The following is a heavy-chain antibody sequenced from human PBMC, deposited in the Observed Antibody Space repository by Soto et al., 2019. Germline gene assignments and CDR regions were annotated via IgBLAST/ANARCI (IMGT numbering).Heavy chain of an antibody. Sequence: EVQLVESGGGLVQPGGSLRLSCAASGFTFSNYWMHWVRQGPGKGLVWVARVKSDGSSTSYADSVKGRFTISRDNAKNTLYLQMNSLRVKDTAVYYCARDNWNSYWGQGTLVTVSS. J-gene: IGHJ4*02. CDR2: VKSDGSST. CDR3: ARDNWNSY. CDR1: GFTFSNYW. V-gene: IGHV3-74*01. D-gene: IGHD1-1*01.